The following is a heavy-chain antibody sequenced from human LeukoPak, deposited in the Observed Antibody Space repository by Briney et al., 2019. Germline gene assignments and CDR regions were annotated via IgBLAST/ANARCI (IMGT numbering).Heavy chain of an antibody. CDR3: ACGDFNLFDP. Sequence: GGSLRLSCAASGFTFSTYITNWVRQAPGKGLEWVSSISGSSGYMYYADSVRGRFTISRDNAKNSLFLQMSSLRAEDTAVYYCACGDFNLFDPWGQGTLVTVSS. CDR1: GFTFSTYI. V-gene: IGHV3-21*01. D-gene: IGHD4-17*01. CDR2: ISGSSGYM. J-gene: IGHJ5*02.